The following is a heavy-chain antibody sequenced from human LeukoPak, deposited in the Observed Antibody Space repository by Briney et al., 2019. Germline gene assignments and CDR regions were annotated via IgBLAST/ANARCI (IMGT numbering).Heavy chain of an antibody. V-gene: IGHV3-30*18. CDR1: GFTFSSYG. D-gene: IGHD3-10*01. CDR3: AKEWYYGSGSYYNDY. J-gene: IGHJ4*02. CDR2: ISYDGSNK. Sequence: SGGSLRLSCAASGFTFSSYGMHWVRQAPGKGLEWVAVISYDGSNKYYADSVKGRFTISRDNSKNTLYLQMNSLRAEDTAVYYCAKEWYYGSGSYYNDYWGQGTLVTVSS.